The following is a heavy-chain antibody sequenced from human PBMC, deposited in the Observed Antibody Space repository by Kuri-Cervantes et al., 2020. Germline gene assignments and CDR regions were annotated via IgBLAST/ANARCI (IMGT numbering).Heavy chain of an antibody. CDR2: IYWDDDK. CDR3: AHKGVEYSSSWPKLFDY. J-gene: IGHJ4*02. Sequence: SGPTLVKPTQTLTLTCPFSGFSLSTSGVGVGWIRQPPGKALEWLALIYWDDDKRYSPSLKSRLTITKDTSKNQVVLTMTNMDPVDTATYYCAHKGVEYSSSWPKLFDYWGQGTLVTVSS. CDR1: GFSLSTSGVG. D-gene: IGHD6-13*01. V-gene: IGHV2-5*02.